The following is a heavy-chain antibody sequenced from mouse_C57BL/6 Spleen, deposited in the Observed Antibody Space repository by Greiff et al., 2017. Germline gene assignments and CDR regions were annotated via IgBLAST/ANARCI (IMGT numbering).Heavy chain of an antibody. D-gene: IGHD2-4*01. CDR1: GYTFTGYF. CDR2: INPYNGDT. V-gene: IGHV1-20*01. Sequence: VQLQQSGPELVKPGDSVKISCKASGYTFTGYFMNWVMQSHGKSLEWIGRINPYNGDTFYNQKFKGKATLTVDKSSSTAHMELRSLTSEDSAVYYCARYYDGYAMDYWGQGTSVTVSS. J-gene: IGHJ4*01. CDR3: ARYYDGYAMDY.